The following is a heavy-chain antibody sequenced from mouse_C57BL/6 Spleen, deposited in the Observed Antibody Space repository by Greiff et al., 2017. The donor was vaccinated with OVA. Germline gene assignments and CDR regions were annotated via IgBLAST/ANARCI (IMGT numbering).Heavy chain of an antibody. CDR1: GFTFSSYA. CDR2: ISDGGSYT. CDR3: ARYLIYYYAMDY. J-gene: IGHJ4*01. V-gene: IGHV5-4*01. Sequence: EVHLVESGGGLVKPGGSLKLSCAASGFTFSSYAMSWVRQTPEKRLEWVATISDGGSYTYYPDNVKGRFTISRDNAKNNLYLQMSHLKSEDTAMYYCARYLIYYYAMDYWGQGTSVTVSS.